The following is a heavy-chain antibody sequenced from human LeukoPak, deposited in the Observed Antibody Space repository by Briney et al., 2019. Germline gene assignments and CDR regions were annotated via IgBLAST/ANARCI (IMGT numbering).Heavy chain of an antibody. D-gene: IGHD3-9*01. Sequence: ASVKVSCKTSGYSFILYGISWVRQAPGQGPEWMGWISTSTGDTKYTQKFQGRVTLTTDTSTSTAYMELSSLRSDDTAVYYCARDRHDILTGYPRPYYFDYWGQGTLVTVSS. CDR3: ARDRHDILTGYPRPYYFDY. CDR1: GYSFILYG. V-gene: IGHV1-18*01. J-gene: IGHJ4*02. CDR2: ISTSTGDT.